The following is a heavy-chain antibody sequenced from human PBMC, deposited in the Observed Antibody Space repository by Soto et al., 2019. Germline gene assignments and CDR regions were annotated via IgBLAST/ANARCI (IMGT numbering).Heavy chain of an antibody. Sequence: GSLRLSCAASGFTFTSYAMSWVLQAPGKGLEWVSAISGSGGSTYYADSVKGRFTISRDNSKNTLYLQMNSLRAEDTAVYYCAKDPTRCGGECFYWGQGTLVTAPQ. V-gene: IGHV3-23*01. J-gene: IGHJ4*02. D-gene: IGHD2-21*01. CDR1: GFTFTSYA. CDR2: ISGSGGST. CDR3: AKDPTRCGGECFY.